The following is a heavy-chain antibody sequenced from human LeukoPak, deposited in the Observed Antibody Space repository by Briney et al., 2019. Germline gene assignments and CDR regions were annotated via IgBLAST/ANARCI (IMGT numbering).Heavy chain of an antibody. CDR2: IYSGGST. D-gene: IGHD3-16*01. J-gene: IGHJ4*02. CDR3: ARDRGDY. CDR1: GFPVISNY. V-gene: IGHV3-53*01. Sequence: PGGALLLSCSASGFPVISNYMSGVRPGPGKGLEWVSVIYSGGSTYYADSVKGRFTISRDNSKNTLYLQMNSLRAEDTAVYYCARDRGDYWGQGTLVTVSS.